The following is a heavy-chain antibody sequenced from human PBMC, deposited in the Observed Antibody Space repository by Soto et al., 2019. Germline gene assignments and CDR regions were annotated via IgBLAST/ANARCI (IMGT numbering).Heavy chain of an antibody. CDR3: ARDGGGFGYSYGSYYFDY. V-gene: IGHV3-48*03. CDR1: GFTFSSYE. CDR2: ISSSGSTI. D-gene: IGHD5-18*01. Sequence: HPGGSLRLSCAASGFTFSSYEMNWVRQAPGKGLEWVSYISSSGSTIYYADSVKGRFTISRDNAKNSLYLQMNSLRAEDTAVYYCARDGGGFGYSYGSYYFDYWGQGTLVTVSS. J-gene: IGHJ4*02.